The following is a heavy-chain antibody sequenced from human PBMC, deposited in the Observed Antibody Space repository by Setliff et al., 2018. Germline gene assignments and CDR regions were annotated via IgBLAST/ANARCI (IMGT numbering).Heavy chain of an antibody. CDR2: IIPIRGIA. Sequence: ASVKVSCKASGGTFSSYAISWVRQAPGQGLEWMGGIIPIRGIANYAQKFQGRVTITADKSTSTAYMELSSLRSEDTAVYYCARAAPLGYCSGGSCFRPPYYYYYGMDVWGQGTTVTVSS. CDR3: ARAAPLGYCSGGSCFRPPYYYYYGMDV. D-gene: IGHD2-15*01. CDR1: GGTFSSYA. V-gene: IGHV1-69*10. J-gene: IGHJ6*02.